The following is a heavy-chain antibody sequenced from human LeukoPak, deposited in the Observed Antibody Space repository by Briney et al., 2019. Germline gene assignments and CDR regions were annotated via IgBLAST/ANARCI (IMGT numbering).Heavy chain of an antibody. Sequence: SETLSLTCAVYGGSFSGYYWSWIRQPPGKGLEWIGEINHSGSTNYNPCLKSRVTISVDTSKNQFSLKLSSVTAADTAVYYCARDTYYDSSGYYPYWYFDLWGRGTLVTVSS. J-gene: IGHJ2*01. CDR1: GGSFSGYY. CDR2: INHSGST. D-gene: IGHD3-22*01. V-gene: IGHV4-34*01. CDR3: ARDTYYDSSGYYPYWYFDL.